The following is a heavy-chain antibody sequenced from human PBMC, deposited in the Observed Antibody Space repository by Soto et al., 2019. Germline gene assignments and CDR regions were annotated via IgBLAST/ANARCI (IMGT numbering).Heavy chain of an antibody. J-gene: IGHJ4*02. D-gene: IGHD2-15*01. V-gene: IGHV1-18*01. CDR1: GYIFNNYG. CDR3: ARDIVYDIDY. CDR2: IYSKEGKN. Sequence: QVQLVQSGAEVQKPGASVKVSCKASGYIFNNYGISWVRQAPGQGLEWMGWIYSKEGKNNFAQKFQGRVTLTTDTSPSTAYIELRSLSFDYSAVYCCARDIVYDIDYWCQGTLVTVSS.